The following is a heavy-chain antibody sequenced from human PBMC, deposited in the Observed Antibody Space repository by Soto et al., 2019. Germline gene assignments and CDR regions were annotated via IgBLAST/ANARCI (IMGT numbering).Heavy chain of an antibody. CDR2: IGTAGDT. CDR3: VKMGGFDY. V-gene: IGHV3-13*04. CDR1: GFTFSSYD. D-gene: IGHD3-16*01. J-gene: IGHJ4*02. Sequence: GGSLRLSCSASGFTFSSYDMHWVRQGPGKGLEWVSAIGTAGDTNYAGSVKGRFTISRENAKNSLYLQMNSLRAGDTAIYYCVKMGGFDYWGQGAVVTVSS.